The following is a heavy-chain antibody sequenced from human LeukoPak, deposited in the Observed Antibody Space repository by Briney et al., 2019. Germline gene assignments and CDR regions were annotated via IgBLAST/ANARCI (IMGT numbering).Heavy chain of an antibody. J-gene: IGHJ6*02. Sequence: PGRSLRLSCAASGFTFSSYAMHWVRQAPGKGLEWVAVISYDGSNKYYADSVKGRFTISRDNSKNTLYLQMNSLRAEDTAVYYSARDLIVGATGYYGMDVWGQGTTVTVSS. CDR2: ISYDGSNK. CDR1: GFTFSSYA. CDR3: ARDLIVGATGYYGMDV. D-gene: IGHD1-26*01. V-gene: IGHV3-30-3*01.